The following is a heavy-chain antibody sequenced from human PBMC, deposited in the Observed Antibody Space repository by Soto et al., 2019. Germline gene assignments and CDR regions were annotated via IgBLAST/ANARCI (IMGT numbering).Heavy chain of an antibody. Sequence: ASVKVSCKASGYTFTNYGISWVRQAPGQGLEWMGWISAYNGNIKYAQKLQGRVTMTTDTSTSTAYMELRSLRSDDTAVYYCARALSRPGLFDYWGQGTLVTVSS. CDR1: GYTFTNYG. J-gene: IGHJ4*02. CDR3: ARALSRPGLFDY. D-gene: IGHD3-16*02. CDR2: ISAYNGNI. V-gene: IGHV1-18*01.